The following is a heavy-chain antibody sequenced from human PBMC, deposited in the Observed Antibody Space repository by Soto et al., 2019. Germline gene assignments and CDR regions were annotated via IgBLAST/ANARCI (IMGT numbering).Heavy chain of an antibody. D-gene: IGHD5-18*01. CDR1: GFTFSSYS. CDR2: ISSSSSYI. Sequence: GGSLRLSCAASGFTFSSYSMNWVRQAPGKGLEWVSSISSSSSYIYYADSVRGRFTISRDNVKNSLYLQMNSLRAEDTAVYYCAREEDTAMVTFDYWGQGTLVTVSS. CDR3: AREEDTAMVTFDY. V-gene: IGHV3-21*01. J-gene: IGHJ4*02.